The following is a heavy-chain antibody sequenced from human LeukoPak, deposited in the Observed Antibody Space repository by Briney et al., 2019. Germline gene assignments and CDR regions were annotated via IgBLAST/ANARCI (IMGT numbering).Heavy chain of an antibody. D-gene: IGHD6-25*01. J-gene: IGHJ1*01. CDR3: AKDVGAASRESSQY. Sequence: PGGSLRLSCAASGFTFSSYAMNWVRQAPGKGLEWVSGISGSGATTYYADSVKGRLTISRDNSKNTLYLQMNSLRAEDTAVYYCAKDVGAASRESSQYWGQGTLVTVSS. CDR1: GFTFSSYA. CDR2: ISGSGATT. V-gene: IGHV3-23*01.